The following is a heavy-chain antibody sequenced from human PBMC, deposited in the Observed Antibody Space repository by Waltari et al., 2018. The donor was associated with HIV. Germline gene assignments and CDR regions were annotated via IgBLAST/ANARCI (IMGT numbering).Heavy chain of an antibody. CDR2: ITSSGGRT. J-gene: IGHJ4*02. D-gene: IGHD6-19*01. Sequence: VQMLESGGDLVQPGGSLRRPCSVSGLTFATPGLGWVRQAPGKGLEWMSAITSSGGRTYYAESVKGRFIISRDNSKKTVTLQLKNLRLGDTAMYYCATCNIGSGWYLKSPIRIWGQGTLVTVS. CDR1: GLTFATPG. CDR3: ATCNIGSGWYLKSPIRI. V-gene: IGHV3-23*01.